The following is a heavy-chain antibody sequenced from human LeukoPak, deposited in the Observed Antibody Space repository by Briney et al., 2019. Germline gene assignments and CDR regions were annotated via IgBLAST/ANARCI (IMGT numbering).Heavy chain of an antibody. D-gene: IGHD3-16*01. CDR1: GFTFSSYA. CDR2: ISKSGGNT. V-gene: IGHV3-23*01. J-gene: IGHJ6*02. Sequence: GGSLRLSCAASGFTFSSYAMSWVHQAPGKGLEWVSAISKSGGNTYYADSVKGRFTISRDNSKNTQYLQMNSLRAEDTAVYYCATSWGPDTSTSRWGRDGVDVWGQGTTVTVSS. CDR3: ATSWGPDTSTSRWGRDGVDV.